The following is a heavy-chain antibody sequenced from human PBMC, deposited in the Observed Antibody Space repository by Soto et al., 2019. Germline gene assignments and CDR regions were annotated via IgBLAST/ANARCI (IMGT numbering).Heavy chain of an antibody. D-gene: IGHD2-15*01. Sequence: SETLSLTCTVSGGSISSYYWSWIRQPPGKGLEWIGYIYYSGSTNYNPSLKSRVTISVDTSKNQFSLKLSSVTAADTAVYYCARGHIVVVVAAISNWFDPWGQGTLVTVSS. J-gene: IGHJ5*02. CDR1: GGSISSYY. CDR3: ARGHIVVVVAAISNWFDP. V-gene: IGHV4-59*01. CDR2: IYYSGST.